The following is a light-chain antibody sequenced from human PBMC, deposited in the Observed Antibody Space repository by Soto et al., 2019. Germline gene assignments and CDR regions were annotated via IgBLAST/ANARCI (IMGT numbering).Light chain of an antibody. CDR2: DVS. CDR3: QQYNRYST. CDR1: QSVSTW. Sequence: DIQMTHSPSTLSAYVGDIVTITCRASQSVSTWLAWYQQKPGKAPKVLIYDVSTLESGVPSRFSGSGSGTEFTLTIDSLQPDDFAIYDCQQYNRYSTFGQGTKVDIK. V-gene: IGKV1-5*01. J-gene: IGKJ1*01.